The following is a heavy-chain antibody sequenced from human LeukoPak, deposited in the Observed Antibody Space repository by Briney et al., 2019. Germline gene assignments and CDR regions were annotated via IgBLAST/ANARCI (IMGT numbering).Heavy chain of an antibody. CDR3: ARARIAVAGRADAFDI. CDR2: IYYSGST. V-gene: IGHV4-59*01. D-gene: IGHD6-19*01. CDR1: GGSLRSYY. Sequence: PSETLSLTRTVSGGSLRSYYWSWIRDPPGKGQEWIGYIYYSGSTNYNPSLKSRVTISVDTSKNQFSLKLSSVTAADTAVYYCARARIAVAGRADAFDIWGQGTMVTVSS. J-gene: IGHJ3*02.